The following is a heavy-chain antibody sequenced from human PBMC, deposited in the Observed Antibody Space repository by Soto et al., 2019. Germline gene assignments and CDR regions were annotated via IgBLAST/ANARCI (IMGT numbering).Heavy chain of an antibody. Sequence: ASVKVSFNASGYTFTSYYMHWVRQAPGQGLEWMGIINPSGGSTSYAQKFQGRVTMTRDTSTSTVYMELSSLRAEDTAVYYCTRDSYDSSGYYYDFFDYWGQGTLVTVSS. CDR3: TRDSYDSSGYYYDFFDY. J-gene: IGHJ4*02. D-gene: IGHD3-22*01. CDR1: GYTFTSYY. V-gene: IGHV1-46*01. CDR2: INPSGGST.